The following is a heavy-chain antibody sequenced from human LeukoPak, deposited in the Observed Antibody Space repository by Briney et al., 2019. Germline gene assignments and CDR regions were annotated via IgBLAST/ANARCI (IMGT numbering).Heavy chain of an antibody. J-gene: IGHJ4*02. V-gene: IGHV4-30-2*01. D-gene: IGHD6-13*01. CDR2: IYHSGST. Sequence: TLSLTCTVPGGSISSGGYYWSWIRQPPGKGLEWIGYIYHSGSTYYNPSLKSRVTISVDRSKNQFSLKLSSVTAADTAVYYCARDGDSNFDYWGQGTLVTVSS. CDR3: ARDGDSNFDY. CDR1: GGSISSGGYY.